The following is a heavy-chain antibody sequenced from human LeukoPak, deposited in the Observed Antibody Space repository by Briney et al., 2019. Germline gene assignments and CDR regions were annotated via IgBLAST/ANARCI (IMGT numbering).Heavy chain of an antibody. J-gene: IGHJ4*02. V-gene: IGHV5-51*01. CDR3: ARKMWDYYGSGSFDY. CDR2: IYPGDSDT. CDR1: GYRFTSYW. D-gene: IGHD3-10*01. Sequence: GESLQISCQGSGYRFTSYWIGWVRPMPGKGLEWMGIIYPGDSDTRYSPSFQGQVTISADKSISTAYLQWSSLKASDTAMYYCARKMWDYYGSGSFDYWGQGTLVTVSS.